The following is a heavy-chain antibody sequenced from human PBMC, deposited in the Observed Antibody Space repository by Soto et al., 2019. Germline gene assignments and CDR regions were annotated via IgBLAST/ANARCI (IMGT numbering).Heavy chain of an antibody. CDR3: VRGKVNFDF. V-gene: IGHV4-38-2*02. CDR2: IYQSGNT. CDR1: NYSISSGYH. J-gene: IGHJ4*02. Sequence: LSLTCIVSNYSISSGYHRGWIRQPPGKGLEGIGTIYQSGNTYQNPSLKSRVILSIDTSKNQFSLNLRNVTAADTAVYYCVRGKVNFDFWGKGILVTVSS.